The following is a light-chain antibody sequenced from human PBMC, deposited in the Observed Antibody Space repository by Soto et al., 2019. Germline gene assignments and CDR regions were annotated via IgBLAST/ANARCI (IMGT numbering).Light chain of an antibody. CDR3: QQYGSSRWT. Sequence: IVLTQSPGTLSLSPGERATLSCRASQSVSSSYLAWYQQKPGQAPRLLIYGASNRATGIPDRFSGSGSGTDFTLTISRLEPEDFAVYYCQQYGSSRWTFGQGTKVDI. CDR1: QSVSSSY. V-gene: IGKV3-20*01. CDR2: GAS. J-gene: IGKJ1*01.